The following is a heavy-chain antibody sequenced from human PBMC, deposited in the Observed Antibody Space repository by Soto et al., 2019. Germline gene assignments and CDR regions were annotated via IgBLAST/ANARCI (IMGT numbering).Heavy chain of an antibody. CDR2: INPNSGGT. V-gene: IGHV1-2*04. CDR3: ARGPLSAAGTLNYDYDMDV. J-gene: IGHJ6*02. D-gene: IGHD6-13*01. CDR1: GYTFTGYY. Sequence: ASVKVSCKASGYTFTGYYMHWVRQAPGQGLEWMGWINPNSGGTNYAQKFQGWVTMTRDTSISTAYMELSRLRSDDTAVYYCARGPLSAAGTLNYDYDMDVWGQGTTVTVSS.